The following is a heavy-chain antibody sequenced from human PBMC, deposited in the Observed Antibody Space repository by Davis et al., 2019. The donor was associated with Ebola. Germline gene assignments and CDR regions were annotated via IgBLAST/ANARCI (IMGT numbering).Heavy chain of an antibody. Sequence: GSLRLSCAASGFTFSSYGMHWVRQAPGKGLEWIGEMDHSGNTNYNPSLKSRVTISVDTSQNQFSLRLTSVTAADTAVYYCARGGLSGWNSFQYSFAMDVWGPGTTVIVSS. CDR3: ARGGLSGWNSFQYSFAMDV. D-gene: IGHD1-7*01. CDR1: GFTFSSYG. V-gene: IGHV4-34*01. CDR2: MDHSGNT. J-gene: IGHJ6*02.